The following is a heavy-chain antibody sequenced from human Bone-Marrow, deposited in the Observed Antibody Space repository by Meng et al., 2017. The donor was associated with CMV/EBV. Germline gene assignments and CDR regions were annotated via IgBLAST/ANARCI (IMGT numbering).Heavy chain of an antibody. V-gene: IGHV3-66*01. D-gene: IGHD2-2*01. J-gene: IGHJ4*02. CDR2: IYSGGST. Sequence: GGSRRLSCAASGFTVSSNYMSWVRQALGKGVEWVSVIYSGGSTYYADSVKGIFTISRDNSKNTLYLKMNSLRAEETAVYYCARGDIVVVPAAPCNYWGQGTLVAVSS. CDR1: GFTVSSNY. CDR3: ARGDIVVVPAAPCNY.